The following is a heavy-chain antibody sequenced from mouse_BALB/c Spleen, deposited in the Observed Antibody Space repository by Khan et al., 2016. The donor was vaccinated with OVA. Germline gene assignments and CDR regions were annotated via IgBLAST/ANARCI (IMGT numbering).Heavy chain of an antibody. D-gene: IGHD2-4*01. J-gene: IGHJ3*01. CDR3: DRNYDYDEGLAY. CDR1: GFSLTTYG. Sequence: QVQLKESGPGLVQPSQSLSITCTVSGFSLTTYGVHWVRQSPGKGLEWLGVIWSGGSTDYNAPFISRLSISKDSSKSQVFFKMNSLQVNDTAIYYCDRNYDYDEGLAYWGQGTLVTVSA. CDR2: IWSGGST. V-gene: IGHV2-2*02.